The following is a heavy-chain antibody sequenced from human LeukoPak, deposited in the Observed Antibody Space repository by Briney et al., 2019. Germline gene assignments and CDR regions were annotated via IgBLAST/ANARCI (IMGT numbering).Heavy chain of an antibody. Sequence: GGSLRLSCVASGFIFDDSLMRWVRQAPGKGLEWISLISRDGSTPYYADSVKGRFTISRDNSENSLFLQMNSLTPEDTAVYYCARDIRGNYFDSWGQGTLVTVSS. V-gene: IGHV3-43*01. CDR1: GFIFDDSL. CDR2: ISRDGSTP. CDR3: ARDIRGNYFDS. D-gene: IGHD3-16*01. J-gene: IGHJ4*02.